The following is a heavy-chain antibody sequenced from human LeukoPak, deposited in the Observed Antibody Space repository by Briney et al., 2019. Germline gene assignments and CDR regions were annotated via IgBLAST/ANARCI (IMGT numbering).Heavy chain of an antibody. CDR3: ARRAGPRLFIDAFDI. CDR1: GYSFTSYW. CDR2: IQPDDSDT. Sequence: GESLKISCKGSGYSFTSYWIGWVRQMPGKGLEWMGIIQPDDSDTRHSPSLQGQVTMSVDKSISTVYLQWSRLKASDTAIYYCARRAGPRLFIDAFDIWGQGTTVTVSS. V-gene: IGHV5-51*01. D-gene: IGHD2-21*01. J-gene: IGHJ3*02.